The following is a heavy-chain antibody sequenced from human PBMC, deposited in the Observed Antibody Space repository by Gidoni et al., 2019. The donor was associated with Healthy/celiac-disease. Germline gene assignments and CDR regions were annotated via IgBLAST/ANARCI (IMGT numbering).Heavy chain of an antibody. V-gene: IGHV1-8*01. J-gene: IGHJ4*02. CDR1: GYTFTSYD. CDR3: ARDYYGSGSSLKLFDY. CDR2: MNHNSVNT. D-gene: IGHD3-10*01. Sequence: QVQLVQSGAEVKKPGASVKVSCKASGYTFTSYDINWVRQATGQGLEWMGWMNHNSVNTGYAQKFQGRVTMNRNTSISTAYMELSSLRSEDTAVYYCARDYYGSGSSLKLFDYWGQGTLVTVSS.